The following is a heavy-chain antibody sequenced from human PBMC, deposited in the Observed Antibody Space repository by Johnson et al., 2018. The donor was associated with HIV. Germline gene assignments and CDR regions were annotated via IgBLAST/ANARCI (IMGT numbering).Heavy chain of an antibody. J-gene: IGHJ3*02. CDR2: TNWNGGST. D-gene: IGHD3-16*01. Sequence: VQLVESGGRVVRPGGSLRLSCAASGFNFDDYGMSWVRQAPGKGLEWVSGTNWNGGSTGYADSVKGRFTISRDNAKNSLYLQMNSLRAEDTAVYYCARDRWGLKDAFDIWGQGTMVTVSS. CDR1: GFNFDDYG. CDR3: ARDRWGLKDAFDI. V-gene: IGHV3-20*04.